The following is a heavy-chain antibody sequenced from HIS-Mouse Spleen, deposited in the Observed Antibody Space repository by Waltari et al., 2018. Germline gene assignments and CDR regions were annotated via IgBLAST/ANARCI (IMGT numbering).Heavy chain of an antibody. CDR1: GYTFTGYY. V-gene: IGHV1-2*02. J-gene: IGHJ3*02. Sequence: QVQLVQSGAEVKKPGASVKVSCKASGYTFTGYYMHWVRQAPGQGLEWMGWINPNSGGTNYAQKFQGRVTMTRDTSISTAYMELSRLRSDDTAVYYCARVSWVQTRVQDEYSSSYYAFDIWGQGTMVTFSS. CDR3: ARVSWVQTRVQDEYSSSYYAFDI. CDR2: INPNSGGT. D-gene: IGHD6-6*01.